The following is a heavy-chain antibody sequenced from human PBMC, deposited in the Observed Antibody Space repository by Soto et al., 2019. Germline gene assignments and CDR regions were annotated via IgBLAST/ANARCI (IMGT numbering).Heavy chain of an antibody. V-gene: IGHV1-8*01. D-gene: IGHD3-10*01. J-gene: IGHJ4*02. Sequence: QVQLVQSGAEVNKPGASVKVSCKASGYTFTSYDINWVRQATGQGLEWMGWMTPNSGNTGYAQKFQGRVTMTRNTSISTAYMELSSLRSEDTAVYYCARGVYGSGSYYPDYWGQGTLVTVSS. CDR2: MTPNSGNT. CDR3: ARGVYGSGSYYPDY. CDR1: GYTFTSYD.